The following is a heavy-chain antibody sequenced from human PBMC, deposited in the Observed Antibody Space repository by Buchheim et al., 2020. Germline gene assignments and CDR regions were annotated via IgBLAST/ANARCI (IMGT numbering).Heavy chain of an antibody. D-gene: IGHD4-11*01. J-gene: IGHJ6*02. CDR1: GFSFSDFA. Sequence: QVQLVESGGGVVQPGKSLRLSCAASGFSFSDFAMHWVRQAPGKGLEVVAFMSYNGDNKYYGDFVQGRFAISRDNSKNTLYLQMNSLRAEDTAVYYCAKMYGNNYADDGMDVWGQGT. CDR2: MSYNGDNK. CDR3: AKMYGNNYADDGMDV. V-gene: IGHV3-30*18.